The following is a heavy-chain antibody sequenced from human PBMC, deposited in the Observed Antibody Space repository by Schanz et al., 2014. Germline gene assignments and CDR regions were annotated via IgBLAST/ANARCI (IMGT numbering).Heavy chain of an antibody. V-gene: IGHV3-30*02. CDR3: AKEDRNHNSDYVY. Sequence: QVQLVQSGGGVVQPGGSLRLSCAASGFTFTSYSMHWVRQAPGRGLEWVAFMRYDGSSKYYADSVRGRFTISRDDSKNTLYLQMNSLRPEDTAVYYCAKEDRNHNSDYVYWGQGTLVTVSS. J-gene: IGHJ4*02. CDR1: GFTFTSYS. D-gene: IGHD3-22*01. CDR2: MRYDGSSK.